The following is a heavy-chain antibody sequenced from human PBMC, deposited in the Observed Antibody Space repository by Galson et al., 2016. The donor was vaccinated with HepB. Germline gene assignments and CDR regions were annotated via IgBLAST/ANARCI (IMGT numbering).Heavy chain of an antibody. Sequence: SETLSLTCAVSGGSISSSSHFWGWIRQPPGKGLEWIGTIYYSGRTYYHPSLKSRVTISVDTSKNQLSLKLSSVTAADTAVYYCTRGQEWLFTLDYWGQGTPVTVSS. CDR3: TRGQEWLFTLDY. J-gene: IGHJ4*02. V-gene: IGHV4-39*01. CDR2: IYYSGRT. CDR1: GGSISSSSHF. D-gene: IGHD3-3*01.